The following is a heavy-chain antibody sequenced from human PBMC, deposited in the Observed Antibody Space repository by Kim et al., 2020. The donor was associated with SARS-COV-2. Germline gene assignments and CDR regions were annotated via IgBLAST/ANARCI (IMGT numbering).Heavy chain of an antibody. CDR3: ARHYRRDGYNYRYFDY. Sequence: SETLSLTCTVSGGSISSYYWSWIRQPPGKGLEWIGYIYYCGSTNYNPSLKSRVTISVDTSKNQFSLKLSSVTAADTAVYYCARHYRRDGYNYRYFDYWGQGTLVTVSS. V-gene: IGHV4-59*08. D-gene: IGHD5-12*01. CDR2: IYYCGST. J-gene: IGHJ4*02. CDR1: GGSISSYY.